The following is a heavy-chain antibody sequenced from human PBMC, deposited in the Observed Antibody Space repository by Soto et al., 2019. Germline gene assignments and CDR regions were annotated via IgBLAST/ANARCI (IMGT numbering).Heavy chain of an antibody. CDR2: IILIFGTA. J-gene: IGHJ2*01. Sequence: QVKRVQSGAEVKNPGSSVKVSGKASGGTFSSYAISWVRQAPGQGLEGMGGIILIFGTANYAQKFQGRVTITADESTSTAYMELSSLRSEDTAVYYCARGEAGSSSRGWYFDLWGRGTLVTVSS. V-gene: IGHV1-69*01. CDR3: ARGEAGSSSRGWYFDL. D-gene: IGHD6-6*01. CDR1: GGTFSSYA.